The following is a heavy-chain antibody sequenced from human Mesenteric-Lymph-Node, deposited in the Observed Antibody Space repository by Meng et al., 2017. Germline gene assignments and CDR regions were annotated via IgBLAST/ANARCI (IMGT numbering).Heavy chain of an antibody. Sequence: EGKRGEEGGGGGKPVWSLRLSCAASGFTFSNAWMNWVRQAPGKGLEWVGRIKSKSDGGTADYAAPVKGRFTISRDDSKNTLYLQMNSPKTEDTAVYYCTNQLLDYWGQGTLVTVSS. CDR1: GFTFSNAW. J-gene: IGHJ4*02. D-gene: IGHD1-26*01. V-gene: IGHV3-15*01. CDR3: TNQLLDY. CDR2: IKSKSDGGTA.